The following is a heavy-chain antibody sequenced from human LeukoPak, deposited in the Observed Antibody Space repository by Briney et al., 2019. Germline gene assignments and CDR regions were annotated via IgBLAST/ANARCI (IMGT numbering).Heavy chain of an antibody. D-gene: IGHD3-22*01. CDR1: GFTFSSYG. J-gene: IGHJ3*02. Sequence: GGSLRLSCAASGFTFSSYGMHWVRQAPGTGLEWVAVIWYDGSNKYYADSVKGRFTISRDNSKNTLYLQMNSLRAEDTAVYYCARDVPAYYYDSSGYTDAFDIWGQGTMVTVSS. CDR2: IWYDGSNK. V-gene: IGHV3-33*01. CDR3: ARDVPAYYYDSSGYTDAFDI.